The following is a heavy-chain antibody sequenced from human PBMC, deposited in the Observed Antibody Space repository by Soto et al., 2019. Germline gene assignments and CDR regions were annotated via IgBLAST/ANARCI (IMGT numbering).Heavy chain of an antibody. CDR2: INHSGST. V-gene: IGHV4-34*01. Sequence: QVQLQQWGAGLLKPSETLSLTCAVYGGSFSGYYWSWIRQPPGMGLEWLGEINHSGSTNYNPSLKSRVTISVDTAKNQVSLKLSSVTAADTAVYYCARGVKTNYGGNSGRYLYFDLWGRGTLVTVSS. J-gene: IGHJ2*01. CDR3: ARGVKTNYGGNSGRYLYFDL. CDR1: GGSFSGYY. D-gene: IGHD4-17*01.